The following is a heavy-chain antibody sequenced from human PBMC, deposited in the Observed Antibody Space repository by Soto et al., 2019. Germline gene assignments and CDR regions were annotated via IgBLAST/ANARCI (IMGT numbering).Heavy chain of an antibody. J-gene: IGHJ6*02. V-gene: IGHV4-30-4*01. CDR2: MYYSGST. CDR1: GGSISSGDYY. CDR3: ARDRIMITFGGVTKYGMDV. Sequence: QVQLQESGPGLVKPSQTLSLTCTVSGGSISSGDYYWSWIRQPPGKGLAWFGYMYYSGSTYYNPSIKSRVNISVDTSKNHSSLNLSSVTAADTAVYYCARDRIMITFGGVTKYGMDVWGQGTTVTVSS. D-gene: IGHD3-16*01.